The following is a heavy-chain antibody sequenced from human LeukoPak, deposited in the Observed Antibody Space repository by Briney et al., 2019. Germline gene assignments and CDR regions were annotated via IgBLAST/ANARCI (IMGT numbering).Heavy chain of an antibody. CDR2: IYYSGST. J-gene: IGHJ3*02. D-gene: IGHD4/OR15-4a*01. CDR1: GGSISSSSYY. V-gene: IGHV4-39*01. CDR3: ARHVLGAFDI. Sequence: SETLSLTCTASGGSISSSSYYWGWIRQPPGKGLEWIGSIYYSGSTYYNPPLKSRVTISVDTSKNQFSLKLSSVTAADTAVYYCARHVLGAFDIWGQGTMVTVSS.